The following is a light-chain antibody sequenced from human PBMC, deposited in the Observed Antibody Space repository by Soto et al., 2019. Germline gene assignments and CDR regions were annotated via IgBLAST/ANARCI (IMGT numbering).Light chain of an antibody. V-gene: IGKV1-27*01. CDR3: QKYNSAPLT. CDR1: QDISVY. J-gene: IGKJ4*01. CDR2: AAS. Sequence: DIQMTQSPSSLSASLGDRVAIICRASQDISVYLAWFQQKPGKVPKLLIYAASTLQSGVPSRFSGSGSGTDFTLTISSLQPEDVATYYCQKYNSAPLTFGGGTKVEIK.